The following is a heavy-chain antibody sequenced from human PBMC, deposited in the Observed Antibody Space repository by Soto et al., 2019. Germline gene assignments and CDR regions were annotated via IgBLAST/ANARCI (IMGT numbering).Heavy chain of an antibody. V-gene: IGHV3-23*01. D-gene: IGHD3-9*01. CDR1: GFTFSSYA. CDR3: AKDLYLLNRYFDWLQAEGDV. J-gene: IGHJ6*02. Sequence: GGSLRLSCAASGFTFSSYAMSWVRQAPGKGLEWVSAISGSGGSTYYADSVKGRFTISRDNSKNTLYLQMNSLRAEDTAVYYCAKDLYLLNRYFDWLQAEGDVWGQGTTVTVSS. CDR2: ISGSGGST.